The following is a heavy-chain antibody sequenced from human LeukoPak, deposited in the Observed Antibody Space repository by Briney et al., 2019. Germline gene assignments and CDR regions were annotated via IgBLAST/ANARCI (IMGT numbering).Heavy chain of an antibody. CDR1: GFTFSDYW. D-gene: IGHD2-15*01. Sequence: RSGGSLRLSCAASGFTFSDYWMSWVRQAPGKGLEWVANIKEDGNEKYYVDSVKGRFTISRDNAKNSLYLQMNSLRVEDTAVYYCARASRGIAANLCFDYWGQGTLVTVSS. V-gene: IGHV3-7*01. J-gene: IGHJ4*02. CDR3: ARASRGIAANLCFDY. CDR2: IKEDGNEK.